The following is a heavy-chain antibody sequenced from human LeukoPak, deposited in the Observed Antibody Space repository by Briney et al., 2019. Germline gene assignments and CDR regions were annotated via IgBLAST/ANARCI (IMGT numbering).Heavy chain of an antibody. V-gene: IGHV1-24*01. CDR2: FDPEDGET. Sequence: ASVKVSCKTSGYTFTYYVISWVRQAPGKGLEWMGGFDPEDGETIYAQKFQGRVTMTEDTSTDTAYMELSSLRSEDTAVYYCATDVNYYGSGSYYPWGQGTLVTVSS. D-gene: IGHD3-10*01. CDR1: GYTFTYYV. CDR3: ATDVNYYGSGSYYP. J-gene: IGHJ5*02.